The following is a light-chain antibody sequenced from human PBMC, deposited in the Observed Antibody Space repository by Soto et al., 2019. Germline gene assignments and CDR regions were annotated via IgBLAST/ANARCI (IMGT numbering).Light chain of an antibody. CDR2: DAS. Sequence: ETVLTQSPATLSLSPGERATLSCRASQSVRSNLAWSQHKPGQAPRLLIYDASNSATGIPGRFSGSGSGTDFTLTISTLEPEDFAVYYCQQRDNWPWTYGQGAKVEIK. J-gene: IGKJ1*01. CDR1: QSVRSN. V-gene: IGKV3-11*01. CDR3: QQRDNWPWT.